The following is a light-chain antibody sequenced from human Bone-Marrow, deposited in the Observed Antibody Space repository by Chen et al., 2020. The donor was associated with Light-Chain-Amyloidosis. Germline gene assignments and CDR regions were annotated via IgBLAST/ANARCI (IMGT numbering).Light chain of an antibody. CDR1: TGAVTSGYY. CDR3: LLYYAGAWV. J-gene: IGLJ3*02. Sequence: QTVLTQEPSLTVSPGGTVTLTCASSTGAVTSGYYPNWFQQKPGQAPRALIYSTDNKHSWTPDRFSGSLLGGKAALTLSGVLPEDEAEYYCLLYYAGAWVFGGGTKLTVL. CDR2: STD. V-gene: IGLV7-43*01.